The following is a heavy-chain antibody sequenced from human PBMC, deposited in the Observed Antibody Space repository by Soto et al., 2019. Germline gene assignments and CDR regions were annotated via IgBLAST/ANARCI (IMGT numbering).Heavy chain of an antibody. V-gene: IGHV3-9*01. CDR3: AKDGMGSWRLRLIDY. D-gene: IGHD5-12*01. J-gene: IGHJ4*02. CDR1: GFTFDDYA. Sequence: GGSLRLSCAASGFTFDDYAMRWVRQAPGKGLEWVSGISWNSGSIGYADSVKGRFTISRDNAKNSLYLQMNSLRAEDTALYYCAKDGMGSWRLRLIDYWGQRTLVTVSS. CDR2: ISWNSGSI.